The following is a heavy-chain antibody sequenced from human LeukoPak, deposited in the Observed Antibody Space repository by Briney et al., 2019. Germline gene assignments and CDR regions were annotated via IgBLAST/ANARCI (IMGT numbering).Heavy chain of an antibody. Sequence: GGSLRLSCAASRFTFSSYGMHWVRQAPGKGLEWVAVISYDGSNKYYADSVKGRFTISRDNSKNTLYLQMNSLRAEDTAVYYCAKDPFLYWYFDLWGRGTLVTVSS. CDR2: ISYDGSNK. V-gene: IGHV3-30*18. CDR1: RFTFSSYG. J-gene: IGHJ2*01. D-gene: IGHD2/OR15-2a*01. CDR3: AKDPFLYWYFDL.